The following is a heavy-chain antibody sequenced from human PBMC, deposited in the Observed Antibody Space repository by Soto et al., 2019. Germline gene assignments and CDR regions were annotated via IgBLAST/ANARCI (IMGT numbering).Heavy chain of an antibody. CDR2: INHSGST. Sequence: SETPSLTCAVYGGSVSGYYWSWIRQPPGKGLEWIGEINHSGSTNYNPSLKSRVTISVDTSKNQFSLKLSSVTAADTAVYYCATAARSGNYYYYMDVWGKGTTVTVSS. J-gene: IGHJ6*03. V-gene: IGHV4-34*01. CDR3: ATAARSGNYYYYMDV. D-gene: IGHD2-15*01. CDR1: GGSVSGYY.